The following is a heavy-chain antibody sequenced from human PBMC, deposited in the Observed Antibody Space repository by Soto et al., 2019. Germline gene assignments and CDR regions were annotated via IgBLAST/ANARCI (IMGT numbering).Heavy chain of an antibody. Sequence: SVKVSCKASGGTFSSYAISWVRQAPGQGLEWMGGIIPIFGTANYAQKFQGRVTITADESTSTAYMELSSLRSEDTAVYYCARAKKPTHGGNSEPFDYWGQGTLVTVSS. CDR2: IIPIFGTA. CDR1: GGTFSSYA. D-gene: IGHD2-21*02. J-gene: IGHJ4*02. V-gene: IGHV1-69*13. CDR3: ARAKKPTHGGNSEPFDY.